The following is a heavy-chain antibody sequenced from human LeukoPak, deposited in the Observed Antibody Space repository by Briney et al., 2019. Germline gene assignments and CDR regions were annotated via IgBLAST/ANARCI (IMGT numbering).Heavy chain of an antibody. D-gene: IGHD6-19*01. CDR2: ISAYNGNT. J-gene: IGHJ4*02. V-gene: IGHV1-18*01. CDR1: GYTFTDYG. Sequence: ASVKVSCKASGYTFTDYGISWVRQAPGQGLEGMGWISAYNGNTNYAQRAQGRVSMTTDPSTSTALMELRSLKSDDSALYYGTRDEPYSSGWYYFDYWGQGTLVTVSA. CDR3: TRDEPYSSGWYYFDY.